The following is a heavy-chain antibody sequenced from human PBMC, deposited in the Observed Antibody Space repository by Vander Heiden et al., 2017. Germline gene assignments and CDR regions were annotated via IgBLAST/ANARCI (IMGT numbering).Heavy chain of an antibody. CDR3: ARDKGYCSSTSCFSDAFDI. V-gene: IGHV3-20*01. CDR1: GSTLDDSG. D-gene: IGHD2-2*01. J-gene: IGHJ3*02. CDR2: INWNGGST. Sequence: EVQLVESGGGVVRPGGSLRLSCAASGSTLDDSGMGWVRQAPGKGLEWVSGINWNGGSTGYADSVKGRFTISRDNAKNSLYLQMNSLRAEDTALYHCARDKGYCSSTSCFSDAFDIWGQGTMVTVSS.